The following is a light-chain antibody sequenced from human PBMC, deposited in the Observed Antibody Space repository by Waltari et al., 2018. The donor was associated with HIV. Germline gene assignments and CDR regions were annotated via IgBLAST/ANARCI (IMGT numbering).Light chain of an antibody. V-gene: IGLV1-44*01. Sequence: QSVLTQPPSASGTPGQRVTISCSGSTSNIGSNTVTWYQQVPGSAPKLLIYSNKQRSSGVPGRFSGSESCTSASLAISGLQSEDEADYDCAAGGDSLTGTVFGGRTKVTVL. CDR3: AAGGDSLTGTV. CDR2: SNK. J-gene: IGLJ3*02. CDR1: TSNIGSNT.